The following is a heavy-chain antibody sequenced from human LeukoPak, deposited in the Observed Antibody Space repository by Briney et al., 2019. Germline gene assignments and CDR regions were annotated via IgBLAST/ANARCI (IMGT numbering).Heavy chain of an antibody. CDR3: ARFRIAVADAYFYYYMDV. Sequence: SETLSLTCAVYGGSFSGYYWSWLRQPPGKGLEWIGEINHSGSTNYNPSLKNRVTISVDTSKNQFSLKLSSVTAAATAVYYCARFRIAVADAYFYYYMDVWGKGTTVTVSS. CDR1: GGSFSGYY. CDR2: INHSGST. J-gene: IGHJ6*03. D-gene: IGHD6-19*01. V-gene: IGHV4-34*01.